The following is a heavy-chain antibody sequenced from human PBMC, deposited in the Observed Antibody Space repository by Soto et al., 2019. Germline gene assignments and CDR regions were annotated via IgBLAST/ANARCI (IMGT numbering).Heavy chain of an antibody. V-gene: IGHV3-9*01. Sequence: EVQLVESGGGLVQPGRSLRLSCAASGFSFDDYAMHWVRQAPGKGLEWVSGISWNSAAIGYADSVKGRFTISRDNAKNTLYLQMNSLRAEDTAVYYCARDWYCSSTSCYRRDDAFDIWGQGTMVTVSS. CDR2: ISWNSAAI. J-gene: IGHJ3*02. CDR1: GFSFDDYA. D-gene: IGHD2-2*01. CDR3: ARDWYCSSTSCYRRDDAFDI.